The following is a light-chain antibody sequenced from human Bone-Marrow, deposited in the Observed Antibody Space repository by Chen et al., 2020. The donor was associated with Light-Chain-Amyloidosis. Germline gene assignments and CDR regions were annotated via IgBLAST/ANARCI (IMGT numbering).Light chain of an antibody. CDR2: KDT. Sequence: SYELTQPPSVSVSPGQTARITCSGDALPKHYAYWYQQKPGQAPVLVICKDTERPSGIPERFSGTSSGTTDTLTIRGVQAEDEADYYCQSADSSDLGVFGGGTKLTVL. V-gene: IGLV3-25*03. CDR3: QSADSSDLGV. CDR1: ALPKHY. J-gene: IGLJ3*02.